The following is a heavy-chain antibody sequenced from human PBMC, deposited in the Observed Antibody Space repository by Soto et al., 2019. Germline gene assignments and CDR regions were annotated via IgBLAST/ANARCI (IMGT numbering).Heavy chain of an antibody. CDR1: GYTFTRSG. J-gene: IGHJ6*02. Sequence: ASVKVSCKASGYTFTRSGISWVRQAPGQGLEWMGWISTYNGDTNYAQTFQGRVTMTTDTSTSTVHMEVRSLRSDDTAVYYCAREGVAPHDYYGMDVWGQGTPVTVSS. V-gene: IGHV1-18*01. CDR2: ISTYNGDT. CDR3: AREGVAPHDYYGMDV. D-gene: IGHD2-15*01.